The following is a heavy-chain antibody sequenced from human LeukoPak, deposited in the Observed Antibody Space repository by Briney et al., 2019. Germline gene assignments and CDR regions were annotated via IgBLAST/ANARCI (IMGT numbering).Heavy chain of an antibody. J-gene: IGHJ6*03. V-gene: IGHV3-48*01. CDR2: ISGSGFTI. CDR1: GFTLSNYS. Sequence: GGSLRLSCAVSGFTLSNYSMNWVRQAPGKGLEWISYISGSGFTIHYADSVKGRFTISRDNAKNSLYLQMNSLRAEDTAVYYCARGLSGPYYYYMDVWGKGTSVTVSS. D-gene: IGHD2-15*01. CDR3: ARGLSGPYYYYMDV.